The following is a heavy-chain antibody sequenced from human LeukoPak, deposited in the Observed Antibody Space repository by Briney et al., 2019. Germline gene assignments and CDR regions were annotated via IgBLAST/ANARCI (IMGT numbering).Heavy chain of an antibody. V-gene: IGHV4-30-2*01. D-gene: IGHD3-22*01. J-gene: IGHJ3*02. Sequence: PSETLSLTCAVSGGSISSGGYSWSWIRQPPGKGLEWIGYIYHSGSTYYNPSLKGRVTISVDRSKNQFSLKLSSVTAADTAVYYCARASRMIVRIGAFDIWGQGTMVTVSS. CDR2: IYHSGST. CDR3: ARASRMIVRIGAFDI. CDR1: GGSISSGGYS.